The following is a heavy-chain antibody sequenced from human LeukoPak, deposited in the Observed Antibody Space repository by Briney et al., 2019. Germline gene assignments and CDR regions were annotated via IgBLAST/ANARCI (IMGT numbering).Heavy chain of an antibody. CDR2: IYSGGST. J-gene: IGHJ4*02. D-gene: IGHD6-13*01. CDR1: GFTFSSYG. Sequence: GGSLRLSCAASGFTFSSYGMHWVRQAPGKGLEWVSVIYSGGSTYYADSVKGRFTISRDNSKNTLYLQMNSLRAEDTAVYYCASKGIAAAGPFGNWGQGTLVTVSS. V-gene: IGHV3-53*01. CDR3: ASKGIAAAGPFGN.